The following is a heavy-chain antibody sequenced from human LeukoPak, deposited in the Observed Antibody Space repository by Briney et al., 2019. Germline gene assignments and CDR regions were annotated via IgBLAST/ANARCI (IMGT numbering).Heavy chain of an antibody. V-gene: IGHV3-23*01. J-gene: IGHJ4*02. D-gene: IGHD6-19*01. Sequence: PGGSLRLSCAASGFTFSSYGMSWVRQAPGKGLGWVSAISGSGGSTYYADSVKGRSTISRDNSKNTLYLQMNSLRAEDTAVYYCARDRISVAATETSFDYWGQGTLVTVSS. CDR1: GFTFSSYG. CDR3: ARDRISVAATETSFDY. CDR2: ISGSGGST.